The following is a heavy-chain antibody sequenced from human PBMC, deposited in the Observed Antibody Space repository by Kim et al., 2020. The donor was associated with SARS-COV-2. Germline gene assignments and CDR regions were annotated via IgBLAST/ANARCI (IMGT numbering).Heavy chain of an antibody. D-gene: IGHD6-19*01. J-gene: IGHJ5*02. CDR2: IYSSGTT. CDR1: GFSVNNSY. Sequence: GGSLRLSCAASGFSVNNSYMSWVRQAPGKGLEWVSVIYSSGTTYYADSVKGRFTISRDNSRNTLYLQMNSLRVGDTAVYHCARDSGNSRGWVEFDPVG. CDR3: ARDSGNSRGWVEFDP. V-gene: IGHV3-53*01.